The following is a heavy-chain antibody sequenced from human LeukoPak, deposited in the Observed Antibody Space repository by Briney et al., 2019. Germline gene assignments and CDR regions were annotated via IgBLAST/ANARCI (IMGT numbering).Heavy chain of an antibody. Sequence: SETLSLTCTVSGGSISSYYWSWIRQPPGKGLEWIGYIYYSGSTNYNPSLKSRVTISVDTSKNQFSLKLSSVTAADTAVYYCARGGAKTYYYYYMDVWGKGTTVTVSS. CDR1: GGSISSYY. CDR3: ARGGAKTYYYYYMDV. CDR2: IYYSGST. V-gene: IGHV4-59*01. D-gene: IGHD1-26*01. J-gene: IGHJ6*03.